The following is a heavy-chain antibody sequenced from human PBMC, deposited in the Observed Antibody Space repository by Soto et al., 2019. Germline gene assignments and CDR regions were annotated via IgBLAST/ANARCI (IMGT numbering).Heavy chain of an antibody. J-gene: IGHJ6*02. CDR3: ARDSLEWLWQRQEYYYGMDV. CDR2: IKQDGSEK. CDR1: GFTFSSYW. D-gene: IGHD3-3*01. Sequence: PGGSLRLSCAASGFTFSSYWMSWVRQAPGKGLEWVANIKQDGSEKYYVDSVKGRFTISRDNAKNSLYLQMNSLRAEDTAVYYCARDSLEWLWQRQEYYYGMDVWGQGTTVTVSS. V-gene: IGHV3-7*01.